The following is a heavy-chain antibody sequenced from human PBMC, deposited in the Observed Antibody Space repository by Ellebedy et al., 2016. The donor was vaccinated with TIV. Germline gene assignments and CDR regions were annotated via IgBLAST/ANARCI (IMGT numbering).Heavy chain of an antibody. CDR3: AKDFLFTRDYGDDVWG. D-gene: IGHD3-16*01. CDR2: MHGGGTE. J-gene: IGHJ4*02. Sequence: GGSLRLXXAASGFSVTSNDMSWVRQAPGRGLELVSLMHGGGTEYYADSVKGRFTITRDNSKNTLYLQMNRLRTEDTAFYFCAKDFLFTRDYGDDVWGWGQGTLVTVSS. V-gene: IGHV3-53*05. CDR1: GFSVTSND.